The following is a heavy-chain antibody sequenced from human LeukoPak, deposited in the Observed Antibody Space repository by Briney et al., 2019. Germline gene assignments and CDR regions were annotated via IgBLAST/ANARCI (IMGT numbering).Heavy chain of an antibody. CDR1: GGSISSGSYY. CDR2: IYTSGST. J-gene: IGHJ5*02. V-gene: IGHV4-61*02. D-gene: IGHD2-15*01. Sequence: SETLSLTCTVSGGSISSGSYYWSWIRQPAGKGLEWIGRIYTSGSTNYNPSLKSRVTISVDTSKNQFSLKLSSVTAADTAVYYCARERRLGGGRWFDPWGQGTLVTVSS. CDR3: ARERRLGGGRWFDP.